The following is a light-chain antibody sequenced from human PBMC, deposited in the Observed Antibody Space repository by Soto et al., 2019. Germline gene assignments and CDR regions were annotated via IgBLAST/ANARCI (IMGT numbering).Light chain of an antibody. Sequence: EIVLTQSPGTLSLSPGERATLSCRASQSVSSSYLAWYQQKPGQAPRLVIYGASSRATGIPDRFSGSGSGTDFTLPISRLEPEDFAVYYCQQYGSSPWWTFGQGTKVEIK. CDR2: GAS. J-gene: IGKJ1*01. V-gene: IGKV3-20*01. CDR3: QQYGSSPWWT. CDR1: QSVSSSY.